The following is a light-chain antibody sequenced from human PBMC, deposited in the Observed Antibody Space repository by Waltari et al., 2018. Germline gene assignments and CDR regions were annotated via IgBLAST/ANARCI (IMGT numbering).Light chain of an antibody. CDR1: SSNIVSNY. V-gene: IGLV1-47*01. J-gene: IGLJ3*02. Sequence: QSVLTQPPSASGTPGQRVTIPCSGSSSNIVSNYVYWYQQLPGTAPKLLIYRNNQRPSGVPDRFSGSKSGTSASLAISGLRSEDEADYYCAAWDDSLVFGGGTKLTVL. CDR3: AAWDDSLV. CDR2: RNN.